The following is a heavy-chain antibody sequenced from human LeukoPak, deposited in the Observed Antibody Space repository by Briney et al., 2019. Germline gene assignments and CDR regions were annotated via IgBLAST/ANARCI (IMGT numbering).Heavy chain of an antibody. Sequence: GGSLRLSCAASGFTFSDHYMDWVRQAPGKGLEWVSYISSGGSTVHYADSVKGRFTISRDNAKNSLYLQMNSLRAEDTAVYYCARVIIVGATGIWGQGTMVTVSS. CDR1: GFTFSDHY. CDR2: ISSGGSTV. J-gene: IGHJ3*02. V-gene: IGHV3-11*04. CDR3: ARVIIVGATGI. D-gene: IGHD1-26*01.